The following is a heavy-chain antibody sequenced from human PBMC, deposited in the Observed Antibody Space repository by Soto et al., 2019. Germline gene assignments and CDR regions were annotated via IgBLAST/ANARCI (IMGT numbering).Heavy chain of an antibody. CDR1: GGSISSSSYY. J-gene: IGHJ5*02. D-gene: IGHD3-10*01. CDR2: IYYSGST. CDR3: ARLLWFGESSGGWFDP. V-gene: IGHV4-39*01. Sequence: SETLSLTCTVSGGSISSSSYYWGWIRQPPGKGLEWIGSIYYSGSTYYNPSLKSRVTISVDTSKNQFSLKLSSVTAADTAVYYCARLLWFGESSGGWFDPWGQGTLVTVSS.